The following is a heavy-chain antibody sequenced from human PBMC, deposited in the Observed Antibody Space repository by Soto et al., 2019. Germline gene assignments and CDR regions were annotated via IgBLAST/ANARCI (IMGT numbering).Heavy chain of an antibody. CDR3: AKAADWLHYYYGMDV. D-gene: IGHD3-9*01. V-gene: IGHV3-74*01. CDR1: GFTFSSYW. Sequence: GSLRLSCAASGFTFSSYWMHWVRQAPGKGLVWVSRINSDGSSTSYADSVKGRFTISRDNAKNTLYLQMNSLRAEDTAVYYCAKAADWLHYYYGMDVWGQGTTVTVSS. CDR2: INSDGSST. J-gene: IGHJ6*02.